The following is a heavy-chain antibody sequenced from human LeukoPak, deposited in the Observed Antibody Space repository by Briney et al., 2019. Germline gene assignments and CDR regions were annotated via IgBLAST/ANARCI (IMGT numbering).Heavy chain of an antibody. D-gene: IGHD1-1*01. Sequence: ASVTVSCKASGYTFTGYYMHWVRQAPGQGLEWMGWINPNSGGTNYAQKFQGRVTMTRDTSISTAYVELSRLRSDDTAVYYCARGSWNDEFYFDYWGQGTLVTVSS. J-gene: IGHJ4*02. CDR1: GYTFTGYY. V-gene: IGHV1-2*02. CDR3: ARGSWNDEFYFDY. CDR2: INPNSGGT.